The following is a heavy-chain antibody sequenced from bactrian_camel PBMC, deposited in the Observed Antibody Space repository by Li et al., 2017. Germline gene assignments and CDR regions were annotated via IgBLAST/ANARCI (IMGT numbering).Heavy chain of an antibody. Sequence: HVQLVESGGGVVQAGGSLRLSCAASGFSIDAAEMEWYRQAPGAECELVSTISTDGTTSYPDSTKGRFTISRDNAKNLLYLQMNSLKTEDTAVYYCAVGSRTTEEYKDRGQGTQVTVS. CDR3: AVGSRTTEEYKD. J-gene: IGHJ4*01. CDR2: ISTDGTT. V-gene: IGHV3S55*01. CDR1: GFSIDAAE. D-gene: IGHD6*01.